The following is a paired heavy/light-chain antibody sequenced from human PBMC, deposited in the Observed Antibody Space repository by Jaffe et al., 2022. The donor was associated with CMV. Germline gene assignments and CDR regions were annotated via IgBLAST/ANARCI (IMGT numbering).Heavy chain of an antibody. CDR1: GFSFDSYA. J-gene: IGHJ3*02. CDR3: AKTVATVNDAFDI. D-gene: IGHD5-12*01. CDR2: IGASGDNT. Sequence: EVQLMESGGDLAQPGGSLRLSCAASGFSFDSYAMSWVRQAPGKGLEWVSTIGASGDNTYYAESAKGRFTVSRDDSKNTLFLQMNSLRAGDTAVYYCAKTVATVNDAFDIWGQGTMVTVSS. V-gene: IGHV3-23*01.
Light chain of an antibody. J-gene: IGKJ4*01. CDR2: QAS. Sequence: DIQMTQSPSTLSASVGDRVTITCRASESISSWLAWYQLKPGKAPRLLIYQASSLQSGVPLRFSGSGFGTEFTLTITSLQPDDFATYFCQQSNWFPPTFGGGTKVEIK. CDR1: ESISSW. CDR3: QQSNWFPPT. V-gene: IGKV1-5*03.